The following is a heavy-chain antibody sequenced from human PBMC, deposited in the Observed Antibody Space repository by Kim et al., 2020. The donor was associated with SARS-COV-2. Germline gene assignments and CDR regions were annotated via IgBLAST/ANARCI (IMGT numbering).Heavy chain of an antibody. Sequence: GGSLRLSCAASGFTFSSYAMSWVRQAPGKGLEWVSAISGSGGSTYYADSVKGRFTISRDNSKTTLYLQMNSLRAEDTAVYYCANTGEWKLSPRTYRYFDYWGQGTLVTVSS. CDR3: ANTGEWKLSPRTYRYFDY. D-gene: IGHD3-10*01. CDR2: ISGSGGST. V-gene: IGHV3-23*01. CDR1: GFTFSSYA. J-gene: IGHJ4*02.